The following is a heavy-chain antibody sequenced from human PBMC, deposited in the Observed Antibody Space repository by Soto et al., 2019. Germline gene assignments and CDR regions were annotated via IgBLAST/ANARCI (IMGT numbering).Heavy chain of an antibody. J-gene: IGHJ5*02. CDR2: IWYDGNKK. D-gene: IGHD2-2*01. CDR1: GFPFSQDG. V-gene: IGHV3-33*01. Sequence: QVQLVESGGGVVQTVRSLTLSCAASGFPFSQDGMNWVRQAPGKGLAWVAVIWYDGNKKFSADSVKGRFTVSRDNSENSRYLQMNSLRAEDTVVYYCVRWWGSSTSGRFALCGQGTLVIVSS. CDR3: VRWWGSSTSGRFAL.